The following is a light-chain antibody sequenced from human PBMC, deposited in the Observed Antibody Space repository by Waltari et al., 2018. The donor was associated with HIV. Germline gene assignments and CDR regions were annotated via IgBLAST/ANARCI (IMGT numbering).Light chain of an antibody. CDR1: NIGSKS. Sequence: SYVLTQPPSVSVAPGKTARITCGGNNIGSKSVHWYQQKPGQAPVLVIYYDSDRPSGIPERFSGSNSGNTATLTIIRVEAGDEVDYYCQVWDSSRDTYVCGTGTKVTVL. J-gene: IGLJ1*01. CDR3: QVWDSSRDTYV. CDR2: YDS. V-gene: IGLV3-21*04.